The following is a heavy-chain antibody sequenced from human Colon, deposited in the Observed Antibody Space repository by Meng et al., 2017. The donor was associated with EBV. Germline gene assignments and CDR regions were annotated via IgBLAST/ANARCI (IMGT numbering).Heavy chain of an antibody. Sequence: QVQLQESGPGLVKPSXXXXXXCXVPXGSISSGTYYWGWIRQLPGKGLEWIAYIHYSGSTYYSPSLKSRVTISVDTSKNQLSLKLSSMTAADTAVYYCARYVFDSSSLYSNWFDPWGQGTLVTVSS. CDR2: IHYSGST. D-gene: IGHD3-22*01. CDR1: XGSISSGTYY. V-gene: IGHV4-31*03. J-gene: IGHJ5*02. CDR3: ARYVFDSSSLYSNWFDP.